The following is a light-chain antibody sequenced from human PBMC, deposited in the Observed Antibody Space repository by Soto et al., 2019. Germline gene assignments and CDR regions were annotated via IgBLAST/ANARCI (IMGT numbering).Light chain of an antibody. J-gene: IGKJ1*01. CDR3: QQYNTYPWT. CDR2: KAS. CDR1: QSINNR. V-gene: IGKV1-5*03. Sequence: DIQMTQSPSTLSASVGDRVALTCRASQSINNRLVWYQQKPGIAPKLLIYKASSLESGVPSRFSGSGSGTEFNFTISSLQPDDFATYYCQQYNTYPWTFGHGTKVEIK.